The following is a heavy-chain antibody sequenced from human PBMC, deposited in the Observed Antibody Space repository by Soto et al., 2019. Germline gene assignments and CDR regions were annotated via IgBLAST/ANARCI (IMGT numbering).Heavy chain of an antibody. CDR1: GFTLSNYA. CDR2: IRDNGGTT. V-gene: IGHV3-23*01. CDR3: AKDPRQLIVGLDF. D-gene: IGHD3-22*01. J-gene: IGHJ4*02. Sequence: GGPLRLSCAASGFTLSNYAMNWVRQAPGKGLEWVSSIRDNGGTTYYADSVKGRFTISRDNSKNTLYLQMNSLRAKGTAVYYRAKDPRQLIVGLDFWGQGTQVTVSS.